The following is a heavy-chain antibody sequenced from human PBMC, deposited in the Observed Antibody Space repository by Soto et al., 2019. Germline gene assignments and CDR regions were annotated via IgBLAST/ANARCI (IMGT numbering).Heavy chain of an antibody. J-gene: IGHJ4*02. CDR2: IGGRDYGT. V-gene: IGHV3-21*06. Sequence: GGSLRLSCAASGFMFSNYDMNWVRQAPGKGLEWVLGIGGRDYGTYYADSVKGRFTISGDNAKNSLYLEMNSLRAEDTAVYYCARESEDLTSNFDYWGQGTLVTVS. CDR3: ARESEDLTSNFDY. CDR1: GFMFSNYD.